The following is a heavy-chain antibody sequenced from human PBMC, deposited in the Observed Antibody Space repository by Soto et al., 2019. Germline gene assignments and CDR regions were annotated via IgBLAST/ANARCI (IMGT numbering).Heavy chain of an antibody. J-gene: IGHJ6*02. CDR3: ARDLQVRSSYKNNNYYYGMDV. D-gene: IGHD6-6*01. CDR1: GYTFTGYY. Sequence: ASVKVSCKASGYTFTGYYMHWVRQAPGQGLEWMGWINPNSGGTNYAQKFQGWVTMTRDTSISTAYMELSRLRSADTAVYYCARDLQVRSSYKNNNYYYGMDVWGQGTTVTVSS. CDR2: INPNSGGT. V-gene: IGHV1-2*04.